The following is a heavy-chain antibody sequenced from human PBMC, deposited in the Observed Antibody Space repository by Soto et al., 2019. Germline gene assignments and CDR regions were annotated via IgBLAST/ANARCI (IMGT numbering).Heavy chain of an antibody. D-gene: IGHD4-17*01. V-gene: IGHV1-2*02. J-gene: IGHJ4*02. Sequence: ASVKVSCKASGYTFTGYYIHWVRQAPGQGLEWMGWINPNNGGTNYAQKFQGRVTMTRDTSISTAYMELSRLRSDDTAIYYCVRDIAYGYYLPGLYWGQGTLVTVSS. CDR2: INPNNGGT. CDR1: GYTFTGYY. CDR3: VRDIAYGYYLPGLY.